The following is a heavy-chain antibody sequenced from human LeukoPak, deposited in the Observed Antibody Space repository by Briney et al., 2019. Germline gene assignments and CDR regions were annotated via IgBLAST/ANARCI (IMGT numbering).Heavy chain of an antibody. CDR3: ARVESDCSGGSCYSYFDY. D-gene: IGHD2-15*01. CDR1: GGSISSYY. J-gene: IGHJ4*02. Sequence: PSETLSLTCTVSGGSISSYYWSWIRQPPGKGLEWIGYIYYSGSTNYNPSLKSRVTISVDTSKNQFSLKLSSVTAADTAVYYCARVESDCSGGSCYSYFDYWGQGTPVTVSS. CDR2: IYYSGST. V-gene: IGHV4-59*01.